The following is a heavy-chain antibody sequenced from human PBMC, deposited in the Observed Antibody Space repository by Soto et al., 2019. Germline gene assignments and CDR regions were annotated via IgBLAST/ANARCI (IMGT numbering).Heavy chain of an antibody. J-gene: IGHJ6*02. CDR3: ARRVHYYGSGSYQAPYYYNMAV. CDR2: ISAYNGNT. V-gene: IGHV1-18*01. Sequence: GASVKVSCKASGYTFTSYGISWVRQAPGQGLEWMGWISAYNGNTNYAQKLQGRVTMTTDTSTSTAYMELRSLRSDDTAVYYCARRVHYYGSGSYQAPYYYNMAVWGQGTTVTVSS. D-gene: IGHD3-10*01. CDR1: GYTFTSYG.